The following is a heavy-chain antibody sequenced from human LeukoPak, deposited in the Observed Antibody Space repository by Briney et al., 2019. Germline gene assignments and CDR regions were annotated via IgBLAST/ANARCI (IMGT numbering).Heavy chain of an antibody. CDR2: INPNTGGT. J-gene: IGHJ4*02. V-gene: IGHV1-2*02. CDR3: ATTHLTGYDY. CDR1: GYSFTGYY. Sequence: GASVKVSCKASGYSFTGYYMHWVRQAPGQGLEWMGWINPNTGGTNYVQKFQGRVTMTRDTSITTAYMALSRLRSDDTAVYYCATTHLTGYDYWGQGTLVTVSS. D-gene: IGHD3-9*01.